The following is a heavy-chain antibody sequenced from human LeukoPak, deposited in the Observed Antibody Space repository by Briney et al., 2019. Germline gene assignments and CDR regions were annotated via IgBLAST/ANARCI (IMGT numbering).Heavy chain of an antibody. CDR1: GYSFTTDN. J-gene: IGHJ4*02. D-gene: IGHD2/OR15-2a*01. CDR3: AREPPNSYYLDY. CDR2: IYSSGGST. Sequence: ASVKVSCKASGYSFTTDNMHWMRQAPGQRLEWMGIIYSSGGSTSAQKFQGRVTMTRDTSTSTVYMELSSLRSEDTAVYYCAREPPNSYYLDYWGQGTLVTVSS. V-gene: IGHV1-46*01.